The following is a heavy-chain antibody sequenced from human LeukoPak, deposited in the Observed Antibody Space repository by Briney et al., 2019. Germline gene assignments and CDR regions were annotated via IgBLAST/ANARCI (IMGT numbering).Heavy chain of an antibody. J-gene: IGHJ3*02. CDR3: ARDSWAGATYDAFDI. CDR2: ISYDGSNK. Sequence: PGGSLRLSCAASGFTFSSYAMHWVRQAPGKGLEWVAVISYDGSNKYYADSVKGRFTISRDNSKNTLYLQMNSLRAEDTAVYYCARDSWAGATYDAFDIWGQGTMVTVSS. D-gene: IGHD1-26*01. V-gene: IGHV3-30*04. CDR1: GFTFSSYA.